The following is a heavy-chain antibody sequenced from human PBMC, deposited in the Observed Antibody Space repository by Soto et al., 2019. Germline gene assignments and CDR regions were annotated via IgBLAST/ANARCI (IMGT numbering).Heavy chain of an antibody. V-gene: IGHV4-39*01. D-gene: IGHD6-19*01. CDR2: IYSVGST. Sequence: QLQLQESGPGLVRPSETLSLTCTVSGGSISSSSYYWGWIRQPPGKGLEWIGSIYSVGSTYYNPSLTRRVPISVDTSNNPFSLKLNSVTAADTAVYYCARPRSGWPFDYWGQGTLVTVSS. CDR3: ARPRSGWPFDY. CDR1: GGSISSSSYY. J-gene: IGHJ4*02.